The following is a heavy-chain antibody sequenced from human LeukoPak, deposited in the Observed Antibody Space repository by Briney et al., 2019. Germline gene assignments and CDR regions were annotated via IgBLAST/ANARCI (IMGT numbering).Heavy chain of an antibody. J-gene: IGHJ3*02. CDR1: GYTFTGYY. D-gene: IGHD3-10*01. CDR3: ARNLWFGESSDAFDM. Sequence: ASVKVSCKASGYTFTGYYMHWVRQAPGQGLEWMGWINPKSGGTNYAQKFQGRVTMTRDTSISTAYMDMSSLRSDDTAVYYCARNLWFGESSDAFDMWGQGTMVTVSS. CDR2: INPKSGGT. V-gene: IGHV1-2*02.